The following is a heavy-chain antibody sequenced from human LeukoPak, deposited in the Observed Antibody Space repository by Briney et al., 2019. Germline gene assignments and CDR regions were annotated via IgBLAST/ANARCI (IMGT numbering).Heavy chain of an antibody. CDR3: ARGPQGVVPAAMRYYYYMDV. J-gene: IGHJ6*03. CDR2: TA. D-gene: IGHD2-2*01. V-gene: IGHV1-69*05. Sequence: TANYAQKFQARVTITTDEFTSTAYMELSSLRSEDTAVYYCARGPQGVVPAAMRYYYYMDVWGKGTTVTVSS.